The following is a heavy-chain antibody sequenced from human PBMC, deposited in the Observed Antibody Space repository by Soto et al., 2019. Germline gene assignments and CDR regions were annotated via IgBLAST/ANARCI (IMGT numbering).Heavy chain of an antibody. V-gene: IGHV1-8*01. D-gene: IGHD3-3*01. J-gene: IGHJ6*02. Sequence: QVQLVQAGAEVKKPGASVKVSCKASGYTFTSYDINWVRQATGQGLEWMGWMNPNSGNTGYAQKCQGRVTMTRNTSIITAYMELSSVRSEDTAVYYCARPRSGSYYYGLDVWGQGTAVTVSS. CDR1: GYTFTSYD. CDR2: MNPNSGNT. CDR3: ARPRSGSYYYGLDV.